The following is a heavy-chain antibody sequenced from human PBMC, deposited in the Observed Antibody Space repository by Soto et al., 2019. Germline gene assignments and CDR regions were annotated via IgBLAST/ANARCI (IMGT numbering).Heavy chain of an antibody. V-gene: IGHV3-21*01. CDR1: GFNFNSYT. CDR3: ARDCSGGSCYPGMDV. Sequence: GDSLRHFCSPSGFNFNSYTILCVRARPGKRREWLSSISTSDYIFSTGPVRSRFTISKDNANNSVSLQIDSLRAEDTAVYFWARDCSGGSCYPGMDVWGQGTTVTVSS. J-gene: IGHJ6*02. D-gene: IGHD2-15*01. CDR2: ISTSDYI.